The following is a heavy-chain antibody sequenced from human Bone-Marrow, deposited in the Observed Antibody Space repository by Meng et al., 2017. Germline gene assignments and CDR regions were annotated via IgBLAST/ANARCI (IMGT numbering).Heavy chain of an antibody. J-gene: IGHJ4*02. CDR3: ARDEDISAAGKLFGDY. D-gene: IGHD6-13*01. CDR2: INPKSGDT. CDR1: GYTFPDYG. V-gene: IGHV1-2*06. Sequence: VELVQSGAEVKMPGASVKVSCKASGYTFPDYGLHWVRRAPGQGLEWMGRINPKSGDTHYAQRFQGRVTMTGDTSISTAYMELSGLRSDDTAMYYCARDEDISAAGKLFGDYWGQGTLVTVSS.